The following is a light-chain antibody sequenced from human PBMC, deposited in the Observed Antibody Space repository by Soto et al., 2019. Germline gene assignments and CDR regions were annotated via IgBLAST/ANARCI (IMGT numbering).Light chain of an antibody. CDR3: QQYGSSPEIS. J-gene: IGKJ3*01. CDR1: QTISDNY. V-gene: IGKV3-20*01. Sequence: DIVLTQSPGTLSLSPGERATLSCRASQTISDNYLAWYQQKPGQSPRLLISGASIRAPGVPDRFSGSGSETDFTLTISRLEPEDFGFYYCQQYGSSPEISFGSGTKVDIK. CDR2: GAS.